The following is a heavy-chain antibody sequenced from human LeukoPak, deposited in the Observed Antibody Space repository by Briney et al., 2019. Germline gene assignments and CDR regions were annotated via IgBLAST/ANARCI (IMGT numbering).Heavy chain of an antibody. J-gene: IGHJ3*01. V-gene: IGHV4-4*07. CDR3: AREAGDPSGYYYDKGAFDF. D-gene: IGHD3-22*01. CDR2: IYTSGST. CDR1: GGSISSYH. Sequence: SETLSLTCTVSGGSISSYHWSWIRQPAGKGLEWIGRIYTSGSTNYNPSLKSRVTMSLATSKNQFSLKLTSVTAADTAMYYCAREAGDPSGYYYDKGAFDFWGQGTVVTVSS.